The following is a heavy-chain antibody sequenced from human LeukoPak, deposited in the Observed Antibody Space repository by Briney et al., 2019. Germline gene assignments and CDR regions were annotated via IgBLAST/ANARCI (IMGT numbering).Heavy chain of an antibody. CDR2: INPNSGNT. CDR3: ARGEYSSSWYGDAFDI. J-gene: IGHJ3*02. Sequence: GASAKVSCKASGYTFTGYYMHWVRQAPGQGLEWMGWINPNSGNTGYAQKFQGRVTMTRNTSISTTYMELSSLRSEDTAVYYCARGEYSSSWYGDAFDIWGQGTMVTVSS. V-gene: IGHV1-8*02. D-gene: IGHD6-13*01. CDR1: GYTFTGYY.